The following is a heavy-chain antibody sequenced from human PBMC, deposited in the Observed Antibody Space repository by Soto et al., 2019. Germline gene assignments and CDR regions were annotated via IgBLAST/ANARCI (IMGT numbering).Heavy chain of an antibody. CDR1: GFTVSNNY. CDR3: GTTRGGGGY. J-gene: IGHJ4*02. CDR2: IYSGGYT. D-gene: IGHD3-10*01. V-gene: IGHV3-53*01. Sequence: EVQLVESGGGLIQPGGSLRLSCAVSGFTVSNNYMSWVRQAPGKGLEGVSVIYSGGYTAYGDSVKGRFTISRDNSTHTLYFKMKNPRPGDRAVYYSGTTRGGGGYWGQGTLVTVSS.